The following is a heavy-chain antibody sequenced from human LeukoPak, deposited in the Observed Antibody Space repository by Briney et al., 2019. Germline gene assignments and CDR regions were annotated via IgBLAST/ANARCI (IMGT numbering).Heavy chain of an antibody. CDR3: ATDLRDGYNLWY. CDR2: FDPEDGET. J-gene: IGHJ4*02. V-gene: IGHV1-24*01. Sequence: ASVKVSCKVSGYTLTELSMHWLRQAPAKGLEWMGGFDPEDGETIYAQKFQGRVTMTEDTSTDTAYMELSSLRSEDTAVYYCATDLRDGYNLWYWGQGTLVTVSS. CDR1: GYTLTELS. D-gene: IGHD5-24*01.